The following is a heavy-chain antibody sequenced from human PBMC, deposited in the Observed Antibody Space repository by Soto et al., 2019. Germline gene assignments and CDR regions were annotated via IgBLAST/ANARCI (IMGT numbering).Heavy chain of an antibody. CDR3: VRGFDYGEDY. D-gene: IGHD4-17*01. Sequence: PGGSLRLSCSASGFTFSDYALHWVRQAPGKGLEYVSAIGGNGRNEYYADSVKGRFTISRDNSKSTVYLQMSSLRVDDTAFYYCVRGFDYGEDYWGQGTLVTVSS. CDR2: IGGNGRNE. CDR1: GFTFSDYA. J-gene: IGHJ4*02. V-gene: IGHV3-64D*06.